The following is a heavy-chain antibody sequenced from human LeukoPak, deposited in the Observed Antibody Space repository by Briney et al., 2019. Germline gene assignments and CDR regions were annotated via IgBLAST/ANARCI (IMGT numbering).Heavy chain of an antibody. CDR3: VGSFLGY. CDR2: IKRETDGGTT. D-gene: IGHD3-10*01. Sequence: PGGSLRLSCAASGFTISNTWMSWVRQAPGKGLEWVGRIKRETDGGTTDYTAPVKGRFTISRDDSENTLYLQMNSLKTEDTAVYYCVGSFLGYWGQGTLVTVSS. J-gene: IGHJ4*02. V-gene: IGHV3-15*01. CDR1: GFTISNTW.